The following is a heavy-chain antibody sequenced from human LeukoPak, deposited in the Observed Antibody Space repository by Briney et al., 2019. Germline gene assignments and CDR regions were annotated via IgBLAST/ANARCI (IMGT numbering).Heavy chain of an antibody. D-gene: IGHD1-26*01. CDR1: GGSISSGGYY. CDR3: ARVTGATLAFDI. CDR2: IYHSGST. V-gene: IGHV4-31*03. Sequence: SETLSLTCTVSGGSISSGGYYWSWIRQHPGEGLEWIGYIYHSGSTYYNPSLKSRVTISVDRSKNQFSLKLSSVTAADTAVYYCARVTGATLAFDIWGQGTMVTVSS. J-gene: IGHJ3*02.